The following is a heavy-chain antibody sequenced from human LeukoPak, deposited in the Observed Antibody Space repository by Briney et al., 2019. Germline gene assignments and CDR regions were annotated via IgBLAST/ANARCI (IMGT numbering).Heavy chain of an antibody. CDR3: ASGYYDSSGYYYLGY. D-gene: IGHD3-22*01. Sequence: PSETLSLTCTVSGGSISSYYWSWIRQPPGKGLEWIGYIYYSGSTNYNPSLKSRVTISVDTSKNQFSLKLSSVTAADTAVYYCASGYYDSSGYYYLGYWGQGTLVTVSS. V-gene: IGHV4-59*01. J-gene: IGHJ4*02. CDR1: GGSISSYY. CDR2: IYYSGST.